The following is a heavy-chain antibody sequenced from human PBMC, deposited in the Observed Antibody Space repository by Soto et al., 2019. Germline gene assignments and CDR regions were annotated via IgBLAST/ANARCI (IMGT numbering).Heavy chain of an antibody. D-gene: IGHD1-26*01. Sequence: QVQLQQWGSGLLKPSETLSLTCAIYGGSFSDYYWHWIRQSPGKGLEWIGEIHLSGRVNFTPSLKSLTSLSMDTSRNQFFLTLRSVTAADTAVYFCARTPTRGASAWLDPWGRGHLVTVSS. V-gene: IGHV4-34*01. CDR3: ARTPTRGASAWLDP. J-gene: IGHJ5*02. CDR1: GGSFSDYY. CDR2: IHLSGRV.